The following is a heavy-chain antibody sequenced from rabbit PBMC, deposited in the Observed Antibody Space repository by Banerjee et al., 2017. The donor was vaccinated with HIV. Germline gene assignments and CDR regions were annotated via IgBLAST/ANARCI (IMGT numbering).Heavy chain of an antibody. CDR2: IYAGKGST. D-gene: IGHD6-1*01. CDR3: ARVYTYGYAGYAYATPYYFNL. Sequence: QLKETGGGLVQPGGSLTLSCKASGFDFSSYYMSWVRQAPGKGLEWIGIIYAGKGSTDYASWVNGRFTISSDNAQNTVDLQMNSLTAADTATYFCARVYTYGYAGYAYATPYYFNLWGPGTLVTVS. J-gene: IGHJ4*01. V-gene: IGHV1S7*01. CDR1: GFDFSSYY.